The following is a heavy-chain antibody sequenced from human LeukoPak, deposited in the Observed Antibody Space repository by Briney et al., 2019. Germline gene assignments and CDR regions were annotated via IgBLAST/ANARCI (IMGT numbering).Heavy chain of an antibody. CDR2: INHSGST. D-gene: IGHD1-1*01. J-gene: IGHJ4*02. CDR3: ASGRYSVFDY. V-gene: IGHV4-34*01. CDR1: GGSFSGYY. Sequence: PSETLSLTCAVYGGSFSGYYWSWIRQPPGKGLEWIGEINHSGSTNYNPSLKSRVTISVDTSKNQFSLKLSSVTAADTAVYYCASGRYSVFDYWGQGTLVTVSS.